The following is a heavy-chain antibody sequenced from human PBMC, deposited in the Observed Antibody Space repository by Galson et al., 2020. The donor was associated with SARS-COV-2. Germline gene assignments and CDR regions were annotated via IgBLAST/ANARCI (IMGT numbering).Heavy chain of an antibody. V-gene: IGHV1-18*04. Sequence: ASVTVSCKASGYTFTSYGISWVRQAPGQGLEWMGWISAYNDNTNYAQKLQGRVTMTTDTSTSTAYMELRSLRSADTAVYYCARDKGTDLMVYAIAWGYYSYGMDVWGQGTTVTVSS. CDR3: ARDKGTDLMVYAIAWGYYSYGMDV. J-gene: IGHJ6*02. CDR1: GYTFTSYG. CDR2: ISAYNDNT. D-gene: IGHD2-8*01.